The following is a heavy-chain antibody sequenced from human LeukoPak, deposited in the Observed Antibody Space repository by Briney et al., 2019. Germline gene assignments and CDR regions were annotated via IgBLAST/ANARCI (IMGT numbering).Heavy chain of an antibody. Sequence: SETLSLTCTVSGGSISSYYWSWIRQPPGKGLEWIGYIYYSGSTNYNPSLKSRVTISVDTSKNQFSLKLSSVTAADTAVYYCASTPLREAVAGSFDYWGQGTLVTVSS. D-gene: IGHD6-19*01. CDR2: IYYSGST. CDR1: GGSISSYY. J-gene: IGHJ4*02. CDR3: ASTPLREAVAGSFDY. V-gene: IGHV4-59*01.